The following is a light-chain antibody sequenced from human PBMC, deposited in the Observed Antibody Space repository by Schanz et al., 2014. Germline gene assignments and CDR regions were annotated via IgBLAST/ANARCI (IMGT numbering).Light chain of an antibody. Sequence: QSALTQPRSVSGSPGQSVTISCAGTSSDVGGHNYVSWYQQHPGKAPKLMIYDVSARPSGVSNRFSGSKSGNTASLTISGLQTEDEAYYYCSSYTSSRTVVFGGGTKLTVL. CDR2: DVS. V-gene: IGLV2-14*03. CDR1: SSDVGGHNY. J-gene: IGLJ2*01. CDR3: SSYTSSRTVV.